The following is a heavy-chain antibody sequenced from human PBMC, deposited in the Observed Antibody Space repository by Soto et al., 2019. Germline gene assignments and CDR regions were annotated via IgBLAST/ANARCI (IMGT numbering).Heavy chain of an antibody. D-gene: IGHD3-10*01. J-gene: IGHJ3*02. CDR2: IYHTGST. V-gene: IGHV4-4*02. CDR3: ASKFGELLADAFDM. CDR1: GGSISSRKW. Sequence: QVQLQESGPGLVKSSGTLSLTCAVSGGSISSRKWWRWVRQPPGKGLEWIGEIYHTGSTNYNPSLKSRVTISIDKSKNQFSLKLSSVTAADTAVYFCASKFGELLADAFDMWGQGTTVTVSS.